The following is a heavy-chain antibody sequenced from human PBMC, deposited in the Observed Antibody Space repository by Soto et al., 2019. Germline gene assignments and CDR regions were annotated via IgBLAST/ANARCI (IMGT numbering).Heavy chain of an antibody. D-gene: IGHD3-10*01. CDR2: IKQDGSEK. Sequence: PGGSLRLSCAASGFTFSSYWMSWVRQAPGKGLEWVANIKQDGSEKYYVDSVKGRFTISRDNAKNSLYLQMNSLRAEDTAVYYCARMNYYGSEDFYYYYYYMDVWGKGTTVTVSS. V-gene: IGHV3-7*01. J-gene: IGHJ6*03. CDR3: ARMNYYGSEDFYYYYYYMDV. CDR1: GFTFSSYW.